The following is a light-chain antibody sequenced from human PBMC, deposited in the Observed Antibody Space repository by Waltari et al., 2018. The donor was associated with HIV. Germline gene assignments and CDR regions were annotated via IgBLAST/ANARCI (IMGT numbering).Light chain of an antibody. J-gene: IGLJ1*01. CDR3: SSYAGGSNRV. CDR2: DVS. CDR1: SSDVGGYNY. Sequence: QSALTQPPSASGSPGQSVTISCTGTSSDVGGYNYVSWYQQHPGKAPKLMIYDVSKRPSGVPDRFAGSKSGNTASLTVSGLQAEDEADYYCSSYAGGSNRVFGTGTEVTVL. V-gene: IGLV2-8*01.